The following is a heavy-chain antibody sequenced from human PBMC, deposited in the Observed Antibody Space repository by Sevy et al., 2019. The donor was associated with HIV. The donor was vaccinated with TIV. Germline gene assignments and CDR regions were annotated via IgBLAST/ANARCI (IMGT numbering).Heavy chain of an antibody. CDR1: GFTFTSSA. Sequence: ASVKVSCKASGFTFTSSAVQWVRQARGQRLEWIGWIVVGSGNTNYAQKFQERVTITRDMSTSTAYMELSSLRSEDTAVYYCAARCSGGSCYFFDFWGQGTLVTVSS. CDR2: IVVGSGNT. D-gene: IGHD2-15*01. CDR3: AARCSGGSCYFFDF. V-gene: IGHV1-58*01. J-gene: IGHJ4*02.